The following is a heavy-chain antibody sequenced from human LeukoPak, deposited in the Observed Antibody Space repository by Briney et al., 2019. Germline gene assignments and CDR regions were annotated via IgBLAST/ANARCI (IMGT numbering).Heavy chain of an antibody. Sequence: ASVKVSCKAPGYTFTSYYMHWVRQAPGQGLEWMGIINPSGGSTSYAQKFQGRVTMTRDTSTSTVYMELSSLRSEDTAVYYCARDTYYDFWSGYYHYYFDYWGQGTLVTVSS. CDR3: ARDTYYDFWSGYYHYYFDY. CDR2: INPSGGST. J-gene: IGHJ4*02. V-gene: IGHV1-46*01. D-gene: IGHD3-3*01. CDR1: GYTFTSYY.